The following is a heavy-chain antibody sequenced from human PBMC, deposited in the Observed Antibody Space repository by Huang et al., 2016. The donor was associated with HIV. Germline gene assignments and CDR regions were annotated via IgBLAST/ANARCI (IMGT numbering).Heavy chain of an antibody. D-gene: IGHD1-26*01. CDR2: IHPGDSDP. J-gene: IGHJ4*02. CDR3: ARWMSSGSYYYFDF. CDR1: ENDFNTDW. V-gene: IGHV5-51*01. Sequence: ELHLVQSGAEVKKPGESLKISCKGSENDFNTDWSGWVRQRPRKGLEWMGIIHPGDSDPGYSPSVRGQVTFSADKSINTAYLQWTYLKASDTAMYYCARWMSSGSYYYFDFWGQGTLVTVSS.